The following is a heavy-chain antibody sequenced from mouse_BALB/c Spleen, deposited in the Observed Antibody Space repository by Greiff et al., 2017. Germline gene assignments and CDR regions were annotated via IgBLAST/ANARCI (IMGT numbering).Heavy chain of an antibody. Sequence: EVQVVESGPELVKPGASVKISCKASGYTFTDYNMHWVKQSHGKSLEWIGYIYPYNGGTGYNQKFKSKATLTVDNSSSTAYMELRSLTSEDSAVYYCARSITTVVPFDYWGQGTTLTVSS. CDR2: IYPYNGGT. CDR3: ARSITTVVPFDY. J-gene: IGHJ2*01. D-gene: IGHD1-1*01. V-gene: IGHV1S29*02. CDR1: GYTFTDYN.